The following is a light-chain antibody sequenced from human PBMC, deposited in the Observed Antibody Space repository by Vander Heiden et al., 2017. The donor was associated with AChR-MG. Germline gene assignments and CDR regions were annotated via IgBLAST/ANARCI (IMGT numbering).Light chain of an antibody. J-gene: IGLJ2*01. CDR2: NNF. CDR3: QSYDSSLNVV. Sequence: QSVLTQPPSVSGAPGQRVTNSCTGSSSHLGAGYDVHWFQQLPKTAPKLVIANNFDRPSGVPDRFSGSKSGTSASLTITGLQAEDEADYYCQSYDSSLNVVFGGGTKVTGL. CDR1: SSHLGAGYD. V-gene: IGLV1-40*01.